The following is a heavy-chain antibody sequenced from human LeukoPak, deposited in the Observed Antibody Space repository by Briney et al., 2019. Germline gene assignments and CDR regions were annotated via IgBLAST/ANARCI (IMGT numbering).Heavy chain of an antibody. V-gene: IGHV3-53*01. CDR2: IYTSGNT. J-gene: IGHJ4*02. D-gene: IGHD3-9*01. Sequence: GGSLRLSCVASGFTVSSSYMSWVRQAPGKGLDWVSVIYTSGNTFYADSVKGRFTISRDNSKNTVYLQMNSLRAEDTAVYYCARGLQGYYDSLTGYYRGRYYFDYWGQGTLVTVSS. CDR1: GFTVSSSY. CDR3: ARGLQGYYDSLTGYYRGRYYFDY.